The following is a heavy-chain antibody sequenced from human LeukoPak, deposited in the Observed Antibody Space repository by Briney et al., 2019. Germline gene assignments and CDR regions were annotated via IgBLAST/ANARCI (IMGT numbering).Heavy chain of an antibody. CDR2: ISSSSSYI. CDR3: ARDTGEPSYYYYMDV. CDR1: GFTFSSYS. D-gene: IGHD7-27*01. V-gene: IGHV3-21*04. Sequence: GGSLRLSCAASGFTFSSYSMNWVRQAPGKGLEWVSSISSSSSYIYYADSVKGRFTISRDNAKNSLYLQMNSLRAEDTALYYCARDTGEPSYYYYMDVWGKGTTVTVSS. J-gene: IGHJ6*03.